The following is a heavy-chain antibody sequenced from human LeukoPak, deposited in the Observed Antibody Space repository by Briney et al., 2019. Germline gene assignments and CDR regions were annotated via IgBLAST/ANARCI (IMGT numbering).Heavy chain of an antibody. J-gene: IGHJ6*02. D-gene: IGHD5-18*01. CDR3: ARGTPGGYSYPYYYYYGMDV. CDR1: GFTFSSYA. V-gene: IGHV3-30*04. CDR2: ISYDGSNK. Sequence: PGGSLRLSCAASGFTFSSYATHWVRQAPGKGLEWVAVISYDGSNKYYADSVKGRFTISRDNSKNTLYLQMNSLRAEDTAVYYCARGTPGGYSYPYYYYYGMDVWGQGTTVTVSS.